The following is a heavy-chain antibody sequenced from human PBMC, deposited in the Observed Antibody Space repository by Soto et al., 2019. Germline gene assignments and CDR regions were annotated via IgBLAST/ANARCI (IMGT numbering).Heavy chain of an antibody. Sequence: EVQLLESGGGLVQPGGSLRLSCAASGFTFSSYAMSWVRQAPGKGLEWVSAISGSGGSTYYADSVKGRFTISRDNSKNTLYLQMNSLRAEDTAVYYWAKQNGYGGNSELEYWGRGALVTVSS. V-gene: IGHV3-23*01. CDR1: GFTFSSYA. D-gene: IGHD2-21*02. CDR3: AKQNGYGGNSELEY. CDR2: ISGSGGST. J-gene: IGHJ4*02.